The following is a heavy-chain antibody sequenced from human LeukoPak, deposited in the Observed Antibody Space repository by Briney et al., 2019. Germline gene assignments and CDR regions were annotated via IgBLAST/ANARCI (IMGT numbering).Heavy chain of an antibody. CDR3: AKITGYVPGLIDY. CDR1: GFTFSIYA. CDR2: ISGSGGST. V-gene: IGHV3-23*01. J-gene: IGHJ4*02. Sequence: GGSLRLSCAASGFTFSIYAMSWVRQAPGKGLEWVSAISGSGGSTYYADSVKGRFTISRDNSKNTLYLQMNSLRAEDTAVYYCAKITGYVPGLIDYWGQGTLVTVSS. D-gene: IGHD5-12*01.